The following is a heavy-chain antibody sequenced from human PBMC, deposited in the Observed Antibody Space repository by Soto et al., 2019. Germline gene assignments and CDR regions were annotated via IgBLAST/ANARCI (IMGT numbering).Heavy chain of an antibody. CDR1: GFTFSDYY. Sequence: GGSLRLSCAGSGFTFSDYYMSWIRQAPGKGLEWVSYISSSGDIIYYADSVKGRFTISRDNAKNSLYLQMNSLRAEGTAVYYCARDLGYYASDGYFDYWGQGTLVTVSS. V-gene: IGHV3-11*01. D-gene: IGHD3-22*01. CDR3: ARDLGYYASDGYFDY. J-gene: IGHJ4*02. CDR2: ISSSGDII.